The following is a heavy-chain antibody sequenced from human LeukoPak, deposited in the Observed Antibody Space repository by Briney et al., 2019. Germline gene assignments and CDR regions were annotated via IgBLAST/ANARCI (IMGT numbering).Heavy chain of an antibody. V-gene: IGHV3-48*02. CDR1: GFTFTSYS. D-gene: IGHD1-7*01. CDR3: ARDQFGNYRIDY. J-gene: IGHJ4*02. Sequence: GGSLRLSCAASGFTFTSYSMNWVRQAPGKGLEWVSYISSSSRTIYYADSVKGRFTISRDNAKNSLYLQMNSLRDEDTAVYCCARDQFGNYRIDYWGQGTLVTVCS. CDR2: ISSSSRTI.